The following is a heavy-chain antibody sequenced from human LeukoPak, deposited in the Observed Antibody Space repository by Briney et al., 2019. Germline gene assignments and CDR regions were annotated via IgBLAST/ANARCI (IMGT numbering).Heavy chain of an antibody. Sequence: GGSLRLSCAVSGFIVSNNYMSWVRQAPGKGLEWVAVISYDGSDKYFADSVKGRFTISRDNSKNTLYLQMNSLRAEDTAVYYCAKAPRPWVGGATGSRYYFHYWGQGTLVTVSS. D-gene: IGHD1-26*01. CDR3: AKAPRPWVGGATGSRYYFHY. J-gene: IGHJ4*02. V-gene: IGHV3-30*18. CDR1: GFIVSNNY. CDR2: ISYDGSDK.